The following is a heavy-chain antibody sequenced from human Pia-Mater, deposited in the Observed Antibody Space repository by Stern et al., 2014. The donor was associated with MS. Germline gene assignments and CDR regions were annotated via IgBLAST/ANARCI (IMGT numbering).Heavy chain of an antibody. CDR2: ITYDGSNK. D-gene: IGHD2-21*02. CDR1: GFTFRSYA. V-gene: IGHV3-30-3*01. CDR3: ARQMTRGPFDL. Sequence: VQLVESGGGGDQPGRSLRLSCATSGFTFRSYAMHWVRQAPGKGLQWVAGITYDGSNKYYADSVRGRFPISRDNSKNTLFLQMNSLRAEDTAVYYCARQMTRGPFDLWGRGTLVTVSS. J-gene: IGHJ2*01.